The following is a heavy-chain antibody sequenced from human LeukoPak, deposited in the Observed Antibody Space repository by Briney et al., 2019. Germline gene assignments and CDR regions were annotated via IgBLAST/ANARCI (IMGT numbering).Heavy chain of an antibody. CDR3: AKDHRAYCGGDCVDFDY. V-gene: IGHV3-7*01. CDR1: GFNFSNYW. Sequence: GGSLRLSCAVSGFNFSNYWMSWVRQAPGKGLEWVANIKHDGSEKYSVASVKGRFTISRDNSKNTLYLQMNSLRAEDTAVYYCAKDHRAYCGGDCVDFDYWGQGTLVTVSS. D-gene: IGHD2-21*02. CDR2: IKHDGSEK. J-gene: IGHJ4*02.